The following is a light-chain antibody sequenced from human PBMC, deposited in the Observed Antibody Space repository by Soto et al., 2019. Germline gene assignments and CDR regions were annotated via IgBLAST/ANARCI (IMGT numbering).Light chain of an antibody. Sequence: EIVMTQSPDTLSVSPGERATVSCRASQYISSNLAWYQQKPGQAPRLLIYGASARATDIPARFSGSGSGTECTLTISGLQSEDFALYYYQQYHDWPWTFGQGTKVEIK. CDR3: QQYHDWPWT. V-gene: IGKV3-15*01. CDR2: GAS. J-gene: IGKJ1*01. CDR1: QYISSN.